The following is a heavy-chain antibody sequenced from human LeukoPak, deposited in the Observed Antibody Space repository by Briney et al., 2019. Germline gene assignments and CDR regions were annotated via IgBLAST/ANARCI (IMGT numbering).Heavy chain of an antibody. Sequence: ASVKVSCKASGYTFTSYGISWVRQAPAQGLEWMGWISAYNGKTKYAQKVLGRVTMTTDTSTSTAYMELRSLRSDDTAVYYCARGGLVVVVAATPSTTPGLLHWLDPWGQGTLVSVSS. CDR1: GYTFTSYG. CDR2: ISAYNGKT. J-gene: IGHJ5*02. CDR3: ARGGLVVVVAATPSTTPGLLHWLDP. D-gene: IGHD2-15*01. V-gene: IGHV1-18*01.